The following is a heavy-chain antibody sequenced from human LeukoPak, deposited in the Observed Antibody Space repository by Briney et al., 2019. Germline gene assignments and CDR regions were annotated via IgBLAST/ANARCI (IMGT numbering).Heavy chain of an antibody. Sequence: SETLSLTCTVSGGSISSSSYYWGWIRQPPGKGLEWIGSIYYSGSTYYNPSLKSRVTISVDTSKNQFSLKLSSVTAADTAVYYCARLIISGVVSASPGQDAFDIWGQGTMVTVSS. CDR2: IYYSGST. CDR1: GGSISSSSYY. V-gene: IGHV4-39*01. CDR3: ARLIISGVVSASPGQDAFDI. J-gene: IGHJ3*02. D-gene: IGHD3-3*02.